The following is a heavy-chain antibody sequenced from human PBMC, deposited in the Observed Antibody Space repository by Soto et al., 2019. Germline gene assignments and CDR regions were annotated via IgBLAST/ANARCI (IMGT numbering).Heavy chain of an antibody. J-gene: IGHJ1*01. V-gene: IGHV1-18*01. Sequence: ASVKVSCKTSGYTFTNFGISWLRQAPGQGLEWVGRISGYNGNTNYAQKFRDRVIMTTDTSTTTVYMELRSLRSDDTAVYYCARDLLTVVHIDCGQGTLVTVSS. CDR3: ARDLLTVVHID. D-gene: IGHD4-17*01. CDR1: GYTFTNFG. CDR2: ISGYNGNT.